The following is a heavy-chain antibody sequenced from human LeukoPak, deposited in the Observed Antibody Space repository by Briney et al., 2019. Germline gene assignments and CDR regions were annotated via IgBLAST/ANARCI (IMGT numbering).Heavy chain of an antibody. J-gene: IGHJ4*02. V-gene: IGHV3-21*01. D-gene: IGHD2-2*02. CDR2: ISGGSSFT. CDR3: AREPIWQTYYFDY. CDR1: GFSFSSFS. Sequence: GGSLRLSCAASGFSFSSFSMNWVRQAPGKGLEWVSYISGGSSFTYYVDSVKGRFTISRDNAKNSLYLQMNSLRAEDTAVYYCAREPIWQTYYFDYWGQGTLVTVSS.